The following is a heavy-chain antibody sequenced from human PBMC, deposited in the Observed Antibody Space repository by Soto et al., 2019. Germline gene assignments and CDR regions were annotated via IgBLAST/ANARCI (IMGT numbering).Heavy chain of an antibody. CDR3: ARGDGRGRSGLYYYYGMDV. Sequence: QVQLVQSGAEVKEPGASLKISCKASGFTFTNYFFHWVRQAPRQGLEWMGMISPYDGSTSYLQNLQGRVTLTSDTSTSTVYMELTSLRSEDTAVYYCARGDGRGRSGLYYYYGMDVWGHGTTVIVSS. CDR1: GFTFTNYF. J-gene: IGHJ6*02. CDR2: ISPYDGST. D-gene: IGHD6-25*01. V-gene: IGHV1-46*04.